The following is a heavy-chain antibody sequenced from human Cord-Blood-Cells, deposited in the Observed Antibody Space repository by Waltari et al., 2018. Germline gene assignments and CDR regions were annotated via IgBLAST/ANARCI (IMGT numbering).Heavy chain of an antibody. Sequence: QVHLQQQGAALLKPSETLSLTCAADGGSFGGDYWSWIRQPPGKGLEWSGEINHSGSTNYNPSLKSRVTISVDTSKNQFALKLSSVTAADTAVYYCARGRYSSSWYRGKYGYWGQGTLVTVSS. CDR3: ARGRYSSSWYRGKYGY. J-gene: IGHJ4*02. CDR1: GGSFGGDY. V-gene: IGHV4-34*01. D-gene: IGHD6-13*01. CDR2: INHSGST.